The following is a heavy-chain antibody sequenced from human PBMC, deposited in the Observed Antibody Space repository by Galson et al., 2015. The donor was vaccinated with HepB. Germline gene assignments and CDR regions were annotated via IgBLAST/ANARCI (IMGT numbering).Heavy chain of an antibody. CDR2: IIPILGIA. Sequence: SVKVSCKASGGTFSSYAISWVRQAPGQGLEWMGRIIPILGIANYAQKFQGRVTITADKSTSTAYMELSSLRSDDTAVYYCARIRLGYCSSTSCSNYYYYYGMDVWGQGTTVTVSS. CDR3: ARIRLGYCSSTSCSNYYYYYGMDV. D-gene: IGHD2-2*01. CDR1: GGTFSSYA. J-gene: IGHJ6*02. V-gene: IGHV1-69*04.